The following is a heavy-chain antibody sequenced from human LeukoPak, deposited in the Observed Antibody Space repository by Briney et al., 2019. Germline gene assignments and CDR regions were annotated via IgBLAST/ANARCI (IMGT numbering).Heavy chain of an antibody. J-gene: IGHJ6*02. Sequence: ASVKVSCKVSGYTLTELSMHWVRQAPGKGLEWMGGFDPEDGETIYAQKFQGRVTMTEDTSTDTAYMELSSLRSEDTAVYYCARSGYCSSTSCYDVWGQGTTVTVSS. CDR1: GYTLTELS. D-gene: IGHD2-2*03. V-gene: IGHV1-24*01. CDR3: ARSGYCSSTSCYDV. CDR2: FDPEDGET.